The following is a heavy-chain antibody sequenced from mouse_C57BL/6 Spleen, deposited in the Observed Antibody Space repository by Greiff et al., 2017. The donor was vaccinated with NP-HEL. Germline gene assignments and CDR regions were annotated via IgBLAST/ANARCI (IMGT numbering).Heavy chain of an antibody. D-gene: IGHD1-1*01. J-gene: IGHJ2*01. Sequence: EVKLVESGGGLVKPGGSLKLSCAASGFTFSDYGMHWVRQAPEKGLEWVAYISSGSSTIYYVDTVKGRFTISTDNAKNTLFLQMSSLRSEDTAMYYCARRYYGSSFYFDYWGQGTTLTVSS. CDR1: GFTFSDYG. CDR3: ARRYYGSSFYFDY. CDR2: ISSGSSTI. V-gene: IGHV5-17*01.